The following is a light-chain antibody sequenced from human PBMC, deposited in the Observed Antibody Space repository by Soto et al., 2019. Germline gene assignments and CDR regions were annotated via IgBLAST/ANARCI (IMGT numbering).Light chain of an antibody. V-gene: IGKV3-15*01. J-gene: IGKJ1*01. Sequence: EILMTQSPATLSVSPWGRATLSCRASQSISDTLAWYQQKPGQAPRLLIHGASTRATGFPARFSGSGSGTDFTLTIISLQSEDFAVYYCQQYNNWPWTFGQGTKVDIK. CDR2: GAS. CDR3: QQYNNWPWT. CDR1: QSISDT.